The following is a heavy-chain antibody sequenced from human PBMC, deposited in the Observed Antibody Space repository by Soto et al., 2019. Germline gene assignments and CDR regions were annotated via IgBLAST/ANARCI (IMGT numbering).Heavy chain of an antibody. CDR3: AIIAVDGHAFHI. CDR2: LSYDGSNK. D-gene: IGHD6-19*01. J-gene: IGHJ3*02. Sequence: GGSLRLSCAASGFTFSSYGMHWVREAPGKGLEWVAVLSYDGSNKYYADSVKGRFTISRDNSKNTLYLQMNSLRAEATAVYYCAIIAVDGHAFHIWGQGTMVTVSS. V-gene: IGHV3-30*03. CDR1: GFTFSSYG.